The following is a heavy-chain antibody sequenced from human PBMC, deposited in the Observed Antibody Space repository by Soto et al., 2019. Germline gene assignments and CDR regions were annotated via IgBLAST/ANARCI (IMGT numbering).Heavy chain of an antibody. J-gene: IGHJ5*02. CDR1: GYSFSTSW. Sequence: GESLKISCKVSGYSFSTSWMGWVRQLPGKGLEWMGIIYPGDSDSRYGPSFEGHVTFSVDKSISTAYLEWSSLKATDTAIYYCARLSRRVAQESNYFDPWGQGTLVTVSS. CDR2: IYPGDSDS. D-gene: IGHD2-8*01. V-gene: IGHV5-51*01. CDR3: ARLSRRVAQESNYFDP.